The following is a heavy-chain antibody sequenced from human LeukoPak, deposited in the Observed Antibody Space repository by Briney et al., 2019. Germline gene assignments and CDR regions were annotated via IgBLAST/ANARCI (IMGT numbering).Heavy chain of an antibody. J-gene: IGHJ4*02. CDR1: GFTFDDYA. Sequence: GGSLRLSCAASGFTFDDYAMHWVRQAPGKGLEWVSGISWNSGSIGYADSVKGRFTISRDNAKNSLYLQLNSLRVEDTAVYYCARGGGYCGGDCYGIDYWGQGTLVTVSS. CDR3: ARGGGYCGGDCYGIDY. CDR2: ISWNSGSI. D-gene: IGHD2-21*01. V-gene: IGHV3-9*01.